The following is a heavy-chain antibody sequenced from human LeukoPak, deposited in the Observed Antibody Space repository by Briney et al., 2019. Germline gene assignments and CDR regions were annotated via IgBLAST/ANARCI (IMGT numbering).Heavy chain of an antibody. CDR1: GASIRSYY. D-gene: IGHD2-8*02. J-gene: IGHJ4*02. CDR2: IYHTGST. Sequence: SETLSLTCTVSGASIRSYYWSCTRQTPGKGLEWIGYIYHTGSTKYNPSLKSRVTISIDTSKNHFSLTLTSVTAADTAVYYCSTDSPTGFDHWGQGALVTVSS. V-gene: IGHV4-59*01. CDR3: STDSPTGFDH.